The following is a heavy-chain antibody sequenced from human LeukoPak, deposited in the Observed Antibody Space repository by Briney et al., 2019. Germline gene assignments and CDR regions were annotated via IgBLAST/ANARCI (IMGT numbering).Heavy chain of an antibody. V-gene: IGHV4-59*11. J-gene: IGHJ5*02. CDR3: PRVTLGYWSDP. CDR2: IYYSGST. D-gene: IGHD7-27*01. Sequence: SETLSLTRTGSGGSISSHYWSWIRQPPGKGLEWIGYIYYSGSTNYNPSLKSRVTISVDTSKNQFSLKLSSVTAADTAVYYCPRVTLGYWSDPSGQGTLVTVPS. CDR1: GGSISSHY.